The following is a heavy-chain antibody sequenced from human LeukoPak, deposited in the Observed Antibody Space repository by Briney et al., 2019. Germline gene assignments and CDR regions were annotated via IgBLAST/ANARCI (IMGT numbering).Heavy chain of an antibody. CDR1: GFTFSSYA. Sequence: GGSLRLSCAASGFTFSSYAMSWVRQAPGNGLEWVSAISGSGGSTYYADSVKGRFTISRDNSKNTLYLQMNSLRAEDTAVYYCAKDEYYYDSSGHSGYYFDYWGQGTLVTVSS. J-gene: IGHJ4*02. D-gene: IGHD3-22*01. CDR3: AKDEYYYDSSGHSGYYFDY. CDR2: ISGSGGST. V-gene: IGHV3-23*01.